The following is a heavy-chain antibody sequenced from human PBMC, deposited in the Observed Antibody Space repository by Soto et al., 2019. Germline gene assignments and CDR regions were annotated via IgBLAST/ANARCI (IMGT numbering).Heavy chain of an antibody. CDR3: AICGGNSVYFDY. V-gene: IGHV4-30-4*01. CDR2: IYYSGST. D-gene: IGHD2-21*02. CDR1: GGSISSGDYY. Sequence: QVELQESGPGLVKPSQTLALTCTVSGGSISSGDYYWSWIRQPPGKGLEWIGDIYYSGSTYYNTSLKSRVTISVATSKHQFSLKLSSVTAADTAVYYCAICGGNSVYFDYWGQGTLVTVSS. J-gene: IGHJ4*02.